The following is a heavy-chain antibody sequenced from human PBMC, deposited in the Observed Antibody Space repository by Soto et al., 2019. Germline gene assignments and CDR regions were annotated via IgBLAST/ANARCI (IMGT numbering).Heavy chain of an antibody. CDR2: ISYDGSNK. J-gene: IGHJ6*02. Sequence: GGSLRLSCAASGLTFSSYAMHWVRQAPGKGLEWVAVISYDGSNKYYADSVKGRFTIPRDNSKNTLYLQMNSLRAEETAVYYCARDRRVVAATNTNYYYGMDVWGQGTTVTVSS. V-gene: IGHV3-30-3*01. CDR1: GLTFSSYA. D-gene: IGHD2-15*01. CDR3: ARDRRVVAATNTNYYYGMDV.